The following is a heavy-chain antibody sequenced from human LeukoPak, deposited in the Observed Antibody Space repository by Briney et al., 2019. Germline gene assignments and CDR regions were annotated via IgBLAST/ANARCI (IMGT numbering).Heavy chain of an antibody. Sequence: PGGSLRLSCAASGFPFSSYGMHWVRQAPGKGLEWVAVISYDGSNKYYADSVKGRFTISRDNSKNTLYLQMNSLRAEDTAVYYCAEETLVRGVIITFPYFDYWGQGTLVTVSS. D-gene: IGHD3-10*01. V-gene: IGHV3-30*18. CDR1: GFPFSSYG. J-gene: IGHJ4*02. CDR3: AEETLVRGVIITFPYFDY. CDR2: ISYDGSNK.